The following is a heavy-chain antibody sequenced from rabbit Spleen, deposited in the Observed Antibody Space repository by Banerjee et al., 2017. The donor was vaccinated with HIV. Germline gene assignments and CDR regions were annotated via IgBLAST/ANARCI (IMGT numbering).Heavy chain of an antibody. CDR2: ICTGFGNP. CDR3: ASGYSDIYFDL. J-gene: IGHJ4*01. D-gene: IGHD1-1*01. V-gene: IGHV1S45*01. Sequence: QEQLLESGGGLVRPGASLTLTCKASGFSFNNGYYSSWVRQAPGKGLEWIGCICTGFGNPFYPSRAKGRFTLLKTSSTTVTLQMTSLTAADTATYFCASGYSDIYFDLWGQGTLVTVS. CDR1: GFSFNNGYY.